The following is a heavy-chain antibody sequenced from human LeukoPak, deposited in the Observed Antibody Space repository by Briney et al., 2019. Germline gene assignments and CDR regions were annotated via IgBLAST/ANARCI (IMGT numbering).Heavy chain of an antibody. CDR2: IRSKAYGGTT. D-gene: IGHD6-13*01. V-gene: IGHV3-49*03. J-gene: IGHJ4*02. CDR1: GFTFGDYA. CDR3: SIWGEQQLVTY. Sequence: GGSLRLSCTASGFTFGDYAMSWFRQAPGKGLEWVGFIRSKAYGGTTEYAASVKGRFTISRDASKSIAYLQMNSLNTEDTAVYYCSIWGEQQLVTYWGQGTLVTVSS.